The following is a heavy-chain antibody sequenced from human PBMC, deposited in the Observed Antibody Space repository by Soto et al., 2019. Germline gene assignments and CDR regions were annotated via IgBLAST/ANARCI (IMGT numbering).Heavy chain of an antibody. Sequence: QVQLGQSGAEVKKPWSSVKFSCKASGGTFSTYSISWVRQAPGQGLEWMGGSPPIFGTSKYAQNFQGRGTITADESKSTADMELASLRSDNTAVDYSARGVLYPKSTYYSGMDAWGKGTTVTVS. CDR1: GGTFSTYS. V-gene: IGHV1-69*01. CDR2: SPPIFGTS. D-gene: IGHD3-16*02. CDR3: ARGVLYPKSTYYSGMDA. J-gene: IGHJ6*04.